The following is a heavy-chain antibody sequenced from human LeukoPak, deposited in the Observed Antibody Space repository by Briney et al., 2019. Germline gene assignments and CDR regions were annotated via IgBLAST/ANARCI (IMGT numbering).Heavy chain of an antibody. Sequence: SETLSLTCTVSGASVSSASYWSWIRQPPGTGVEWIAHIYNGVNTNYNPSLKSRVTISVDTSKNQFSLRLNSVTAADTAVYYCARSRAFNSGAFDPWGQGSLVTVSS. CDR2: IYNGVNT. CDR3: ARSRAFNSGAFDP. D-gene: IGHD1-26*01. J-gene: IGHJ5*02. CDR1: GASVSSASY. V-gene: IGHV4-61*01.